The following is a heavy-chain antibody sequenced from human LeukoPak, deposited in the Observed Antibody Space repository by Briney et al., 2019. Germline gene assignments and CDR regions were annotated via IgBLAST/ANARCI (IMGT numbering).Heavy chain of an antibody. CDR3: ARAVGDLAVSGREDY. CDR2: ISSSSGYI. V-gene: IGHV3-21*01. J-gene: IGHJ4*02. CDR1: GFTFSTYS. D-gene: IGHD6-19*01. Sequence: GGSLRLSCAASGFTFSTYSMTWVRQAPGRGLEWVSSISSSSGYIYYADSLKGRFTISRDNAKNSLYLQMNSLRAEDTAVYYCARAVGDLAVSGREDYWGQGTLVTVS.